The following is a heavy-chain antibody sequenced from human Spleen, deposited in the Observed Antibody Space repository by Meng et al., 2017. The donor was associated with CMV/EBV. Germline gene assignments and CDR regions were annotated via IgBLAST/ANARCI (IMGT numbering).Heavy chain of an antibody. CDR2: ISNDGNTV. CDR1: GFGFSTYE. Sequence: GESLKISCAASGFGFSTYEMNWVRQAPGKGLEWVSYISNDGNTVHYADSVKGRFTISRDNAKNSLYLQMNSLRAEDTAVYFCARGDSSSLPTYYYYYGMDVWGQGTTVTVSS. V-gene: IGHV3-48*03. D-gene: IGHD6-6*01. J-gene: IGHJ6*02. CDR3: ARGDSSSLPTYYYYYGMDV.